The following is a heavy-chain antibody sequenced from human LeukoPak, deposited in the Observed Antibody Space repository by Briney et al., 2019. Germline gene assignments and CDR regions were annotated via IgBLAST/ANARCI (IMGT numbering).Heavy chain of an antibody. Sequence: ASVKVSCKASGYTFTSYGISWVRQAPGQGLEWMGWISAYNGNTIYAQKLQGRVTMTTDTSTSTAYMELRSLRSDDTAVYYCARDLGSSWSGGVDYWGQGTLVTVSS. V-gene: IGHV1-18*01. CDR2: ISAYNGNT. CDR3: ARDLGSSWSGGVDY. J-gene: IGHJ4*02. CDR1: GYTFTSYG. D-gene: IGHD6-13*01.